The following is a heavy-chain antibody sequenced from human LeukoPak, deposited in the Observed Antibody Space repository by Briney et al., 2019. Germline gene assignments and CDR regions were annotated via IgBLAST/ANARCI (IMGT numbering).Heavy chain of an antibody. J-gene: IGHJ4*02. CDR2: IRYDGSNK. CDR1: GFTSSSYG. V-gene: IGHV3-30*02. D-gene: IGHD3-3*01. CDR3: AKDHYDFWSGSFFDY. Sequence: PGGSLRLSCAASGFTSSSYGMHWVRQAPGKGLEWVAFIRYDGSNKYYADSVKGRFTISRDNSKNTLYLQMNSLRAEDTAVYYCAKDHYDFWSGSFFDYWGQGTLVTVSS.